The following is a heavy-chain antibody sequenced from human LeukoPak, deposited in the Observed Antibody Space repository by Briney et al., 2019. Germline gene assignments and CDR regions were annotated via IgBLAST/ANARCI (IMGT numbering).Heavy chain of an antibody. CDR2: IYYSGST. Sequence: SETLSLTCTVSGGSISSSSYYWGWIRQPPGKGLEWIGSIYYSGSTYYNPSLKSRVTISVDTSKNQFSLKLSSVTAADTAVYYCARDSASGYDSWSGYYPSIGFDYWGQGTLVTVSS. V-gene: IGHV4-39*07. CDR3: ARDSASGYDSWSGYYPSIGFDY. J-gene: IGHJ4*02. CDR1: GGSISSSSYY. D-gene: IGHD3-3*01.